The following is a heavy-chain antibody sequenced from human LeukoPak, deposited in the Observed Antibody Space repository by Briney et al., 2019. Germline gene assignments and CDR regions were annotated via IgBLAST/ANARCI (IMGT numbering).Heavy chain of an antibody. J-gene: IGHJ3*02. Sequence: PGGSLRLSCAASGFTFSSYWMSWVRQAPGKGLEWVANIKQDGSEKYYVDSVKGRFTISRDNAKNSLYLQMNSLRAEDTAVYYCARDDSDYGYGAFDIWGQDTMVTVSS. V-gene: IGHV3-7*01. D-gene: IGHD5-12*01. CDR3: ARDDSDYGYGAFDI. CDR1: GFTFSSYW. CDR2: IKQDGSEK.